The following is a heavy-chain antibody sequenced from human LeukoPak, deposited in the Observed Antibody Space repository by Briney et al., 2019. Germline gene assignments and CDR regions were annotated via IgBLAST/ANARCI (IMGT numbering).Heavy chain of an antibody. CDR3: ARAAGIAGRTTFDY. D-gene: IGHD6-6*01. CDR2: INHSGTT. V-gene: IGHV4-34*01. J-gene: IGHJ4*02. CDR1: GGSFSGYY. Sequence: SETLSLTCGVYGGSFSGYYWTWIRQPPGKGLEWIGEINHSGTTNYNPSLRSRVTISLDTSRNQFSLKLSSVTAADTAVYYCARAAGIAGRTTFDYWGQGTLVTVSS.